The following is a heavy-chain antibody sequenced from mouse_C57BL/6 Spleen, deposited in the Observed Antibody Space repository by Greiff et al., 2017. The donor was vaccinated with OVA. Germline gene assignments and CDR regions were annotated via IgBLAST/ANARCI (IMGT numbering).Heavy chain of an antibody. V-gene: IGHV5-6*01. D-gene: IGHD2-4*01. CDR1: GFTFSSYG. CDR2: ISSGGSYT. Sequence: EVMLVESGGDLVKPGGSLKLSCAASGFTFSSYGMSWVRQTPDKRLEWVATISSGGSYTYYPDSVKGRFTISRDNAKNTLYLQMSSLKSEDTAMYYGARHGDYARFAYWGQGTLVTVSA. J-gene: IGHJ3*01. CDR3: ARHGDYARFAY.